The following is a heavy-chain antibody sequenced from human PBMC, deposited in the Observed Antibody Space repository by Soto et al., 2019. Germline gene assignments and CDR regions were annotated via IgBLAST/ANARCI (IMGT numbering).Heavy chain of an antibody. CDR1: GDSISIGDYY. CDR3: SRGNVVAIDY. V-gene: IGHV4-30-4*02. D-gene: IGHD2-21*01. Sequence: SDTLSLTCTVSGDSISIGDYYWSWILQPPGKGLEWIGCIYHSGSTYYNPSLKSRVTISVDRSKNQFSLKLSSVTAADTAVYYCSRGNVVAIDYWGQGTLVTVSS. CDR2: IYHSGST. J-gene: IGHJ4*02.